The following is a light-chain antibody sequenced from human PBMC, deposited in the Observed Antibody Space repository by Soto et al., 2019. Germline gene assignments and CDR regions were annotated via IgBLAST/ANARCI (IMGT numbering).Light chain of an antibody. J-gene: IGKJ1*01. V-gene: IGKV3-20*01. CDR1: QSVSSTY. Sequence: DIVLTQSPGTLSLSPGERATLSCRASQSVSSTYLAWYQQKPGQAPMLLIFAASNRATGIPDRFSGSGSGTDFTLTISSLEPEDFALYYCQHYGSSPPWTFGQGTKVEVK. CDR3: QHYGSSPPWT. CDR2: AAS.